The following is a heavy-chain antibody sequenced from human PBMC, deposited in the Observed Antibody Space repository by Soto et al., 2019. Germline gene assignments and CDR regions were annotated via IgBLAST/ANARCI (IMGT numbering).Heavy chain of an antibody. V-gene: IGHV4-61*01. J-gene: IGHJ3*02. Sequence: SETLSLTCTVSGGSVSSGSYYWSWIRQPPGKGLEWIGYIYYSGSTNYNPSLKSRVTISVDTSKNQFSLKLSSVTAADTAVYYCARNALWLSRDAFDIWGQGTMVTVSS. CDR3: ARNALWLSRDAFDI. D-gene: IGHD5-18*01. CDR1: GGSVSSGSYY. CDR2: IYYSGST.